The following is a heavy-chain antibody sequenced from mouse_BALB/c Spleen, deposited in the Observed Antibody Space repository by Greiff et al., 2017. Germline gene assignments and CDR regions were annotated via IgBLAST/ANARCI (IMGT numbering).Heavy chain of an antibody. J-gene: IGHJ4*01. Sequence: EVKLMESGGDLVKPGGSLKLSCAASGFTFSSYGMSWVRQTPDKRLEWVATISSGGSYTYYPDSVKGRFTISRDNAKNTLYLQMSSLKSEDTAMYYCARQNYGNDYYARDYWGQGTSVTVSS. CDR3: ARQNYGNDYYARDY. CDR2: ISSGGSYT. CDR1: GFTFSSYG. D-gene: IGHD2-1*01. V-gene: IGHV5-6*01.